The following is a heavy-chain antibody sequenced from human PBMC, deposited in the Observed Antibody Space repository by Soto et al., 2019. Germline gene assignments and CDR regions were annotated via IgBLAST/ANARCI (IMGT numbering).Heavy chain of an antibody. D-gene: IGHD2-2*01. J-gene: IGHJ4*02. CDR3: ANLRVRSPGYFGY. V-gene: IGHV3-23*01. CDR2: ISSGGGGT. Sequence: GGSLRLSCAASGFTFSNYAMSWVRQTPGKGLEWVSTISSGGGGTYYADSVMGRFTISRDNSKNTLYLQMNSLRAEDTAVYYCANLRVRSPGYFGYWGQGALVTVSS. CDR1: GFTFSNYA.